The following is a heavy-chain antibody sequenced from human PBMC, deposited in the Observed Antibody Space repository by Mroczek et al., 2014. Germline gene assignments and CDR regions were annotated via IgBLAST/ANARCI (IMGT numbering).Heavy chain of an antibody. CDR3: ARDRQIXSSGYVPPLYYYGMDV. Sequence: QVQLQQWGGGVVQPRRSLRLSCAASGFTFSSYGMHWVRQAPGKGLEWVAVIWYDGSNKYYADSVKGRFTISRDNSKNTLYLQMNSLRAEDTAVYYCARDRQIXSSGYVPPLYYYGMDVWGQGT. D-gene: IGHD6-19*01. CDR1: GFTFSSYG. V-gene: IGHV3-33*01. J-gene: IGHJ6*02. CDR2: IWYDGSNK.